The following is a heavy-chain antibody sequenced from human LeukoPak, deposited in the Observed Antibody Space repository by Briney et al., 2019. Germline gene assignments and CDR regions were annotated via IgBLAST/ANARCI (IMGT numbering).Heavy chain of an antibody. Sequence: ASLKVSCKASGYIFTGHYMHWVRQAPGQGLERMGWINPNSGGTNYAQKFQGRVTMTRDTSISTAYMELSRLRSDDTAVYYCARLTEYYDILTGYGAVDYWGQGTLVTVSS. V-gene: IGHV1-2*02. CDR3: ARLTEYYDILTGYGAVDY. J-gene: IGHJ4*02. CDR2: INPNSGGT. CDR1: GYIFTGHY. D-gene: IGHD3-9*01.